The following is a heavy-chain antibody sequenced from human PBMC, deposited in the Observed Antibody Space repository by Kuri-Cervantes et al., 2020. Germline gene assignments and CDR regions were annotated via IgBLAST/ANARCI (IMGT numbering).Heavy chain of an antibody. CDR2: SNAGNGNT. J-gene: IGHJ3*02. V-gene: IGHV1-3*02. Sequence: ASVKVSCKASGYTFTSYAMHWVRQAPGQRLEWMGWSNAGNGNTKYSQEFQGRVTMTRDTSISTAYMELSRLRSDDTAVYYCAREVVPDPTTNAFDIWGQGTMVTVSS. CDR3: AREVVPDPTTNAFDI. CDR1: GYTFTSYA. D-gene: IGHD2-2*01.